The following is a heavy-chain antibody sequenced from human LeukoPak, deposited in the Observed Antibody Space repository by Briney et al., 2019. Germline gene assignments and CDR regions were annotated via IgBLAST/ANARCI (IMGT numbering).Heavy chain of an antibody. J-gene: IGHJ4*02. CDR3: AREAYGSGSSFDY. Sequence: SETLSLTCAVYGGSFSGYYWSWIRQPPGKGLEWIGEINHSGSTNYNPSLKSRVTISVDTSKNQFSLKLSSVTAADTAVYYCAREAYGSGSSFDYWGQGTLVTVSS. V-gene: IGHV4-34*01. CDR1: GGSFSGYY. CDR2: INHSGST. D-gene: IGHD3-10*01.